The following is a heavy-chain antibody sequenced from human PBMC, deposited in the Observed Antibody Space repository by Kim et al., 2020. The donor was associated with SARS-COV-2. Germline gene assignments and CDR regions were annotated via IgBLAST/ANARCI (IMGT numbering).Heavy chain of an antibody. D-gene: IGHD4-17*01. J-gene: IGHJ6*02. Sequence: KGRVTISGDNSKNTMYLQRNSLRAEDTAVYYCARSKGDYGATRLGYGMDVWGQGTTVTVSS. V-gene: IGHV3-30*01. CDR3: ARSKGDYGATRLGYGMDV.